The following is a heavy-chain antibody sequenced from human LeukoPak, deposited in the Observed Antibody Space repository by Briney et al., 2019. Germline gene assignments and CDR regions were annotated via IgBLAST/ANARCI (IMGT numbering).Heavy chain of an antibody. CDR3: ARGYGSGSYYNLNWFDP. D-gene: IGHD3-10*01. J-gene: IGHJ5*02. V-gene: IGHV4-30-2*01. CDR1: GGSISSGGYS. Sequence: SQTMSLTCAVSGGSISSGGYSWSWIRQPPGKGLKWIGYIYHSGSTYYNPSLKSRVTISVDRSKNQFSLKLSSVTAADTAVYYCARGYGSGSYYNLNWFDPWGQGTLVTVSS. CDR2: IYHSGST.